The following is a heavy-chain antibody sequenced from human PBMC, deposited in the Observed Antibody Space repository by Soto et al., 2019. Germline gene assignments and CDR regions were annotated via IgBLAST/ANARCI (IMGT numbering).Heavy chain of an antibody. D-gene: IGHD3-16*01. CDR3: ESGGNRFDP. CDR2: MYYNGNI. Sequence: KPSETLSLTCNVSGGSISNYYWTWVRQSPEKGLEWIGYMYYNGNINYNPSLKSRVTISIDKSKNQFSLTLKSVTAADTAVYYCESGGNRFDPWGQGVLVTVSS. CDR1: GGSISNYY. V-gene: IGHV4-59*01. J-gene: IGHJ5*02.